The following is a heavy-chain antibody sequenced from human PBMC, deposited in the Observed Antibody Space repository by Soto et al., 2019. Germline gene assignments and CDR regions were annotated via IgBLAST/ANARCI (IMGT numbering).Heavy chain of an antibody. CDR3: AKDLEYQLLSVYYYYYYGMDV. CDR2: ISGSGGST. D-gene: IGHD2-2*01. J-gene: IGHJ6*02. Sequence: GGSLRLSCAASGFTFSSYAVSWVRQAPGKGLEWVSAISGSGGSTYYADSVKGRFTISRDNSKNTLYLQTNSLRAEDTAVYYWAKDLEYQLLSVYYYYYYGMDVWGQGTTVTVSS. CDR1: GFTFSSYA. V-gene: IGHV3-23*01.